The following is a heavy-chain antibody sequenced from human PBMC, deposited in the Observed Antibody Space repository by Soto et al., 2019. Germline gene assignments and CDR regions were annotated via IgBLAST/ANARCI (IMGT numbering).Heavy chain of an antibody. Sequence: EVQLLEYGGGLVQPGGSLRLACAASGFTFSSFAMSWVRQAPGKGLEWVSALSGSDGSTYYADSVKGRFTISRDNSKNTLYLQMSSLRAEDTARYYCAKDSEYGSRGYWDYWGQRTLVTVSS. J-gene: IGHJ4*02. D-gene: IGHD6-13*01. V-gene: IGHV3-23*01. CDR3: AKDSEYGSRGYWDY. CDR1: GFTFSSFA. CDR2: LSGSDGST.